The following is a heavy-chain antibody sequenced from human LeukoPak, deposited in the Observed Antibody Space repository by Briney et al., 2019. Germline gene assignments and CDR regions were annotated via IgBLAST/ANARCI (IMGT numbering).Heavy chain of an antibody. Sequence: GGSLRLSCAASGFTFSSYWMHWVRQVPGKGLVWVSRINTDGTSTNYADSVKGRFTISRENAKNTLYLQIYSLTADDTAVYYCARAADSSGYLDYWGQGTLVTVSS. CDR3: ARAADSSGYLDY. CDR1: GFTFSSYW. J-gene: IGHJ4*02. V-gene: IGHV3-74*01. CDR2: INTDGTST. D-gene: IGHD3-22*01.